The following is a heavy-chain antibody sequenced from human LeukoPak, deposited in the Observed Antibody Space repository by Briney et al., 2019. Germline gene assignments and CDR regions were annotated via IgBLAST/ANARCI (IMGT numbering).Heavy chain of an antibody. V-gene: IGHV3-21*01. J-gene: IGHJ4*02. Sequence: PGGSLRLSCAASGFTFSSYSMNWVRQAPGKGLEWVSSISSSSSYIYYADSVKGRFTISRDNAKNSLYLQMNSLRAEDTAVYYCARGSGYDGYFDYWGRGTLVTVSS. CDR3: ARGSGYDGYFDY. D-gene: IGHD5-12*01. CDR1: GFTFSSYS. CDR2: ISSSSSYI.